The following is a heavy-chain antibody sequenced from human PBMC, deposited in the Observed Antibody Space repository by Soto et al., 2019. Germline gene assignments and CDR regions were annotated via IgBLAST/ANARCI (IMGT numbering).Heavy chain of an antibody. J-gene: IGHJ6*02. Sequence: LGESLKISCKGSGYSFTSYWIGWVRQMPGKGLEWMGIIYPGDSDTRYSPSFQGQVTISADKSISTAYLQWSSLKASDTAMYYCARHGIAAAGFLLGMDVWGQGTTVTVSS. CDR2: IYPGDSDT. CDR1: GYSFTSYW. D-gene: IGHD6-13*01. CDR3: ARHGIAAAGFLLGMDV. V-gene: IGHV5-51*01.